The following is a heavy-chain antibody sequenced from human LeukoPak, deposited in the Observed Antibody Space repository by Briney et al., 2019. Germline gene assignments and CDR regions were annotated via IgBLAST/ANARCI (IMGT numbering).Heavy chain of an antibody. J-gene: IGHJ4*02. CDR2: ISYDGSNK. D-gene: IGHD6-13*01. V-gene: IGHV3-30*18. CDR3: AKEGHGSSLDY. Sequence: PGRSLRLSCAASGSTFSSYGMHWVRQAPGKGLEWVAVISYDGSNKYYADSVKGRFTISRDNSKNTLYLQMNSLRAEDTAVYYCAKEGHGSSLDYWGQGTLVTVSS. CDR1: GSTFSSYG.